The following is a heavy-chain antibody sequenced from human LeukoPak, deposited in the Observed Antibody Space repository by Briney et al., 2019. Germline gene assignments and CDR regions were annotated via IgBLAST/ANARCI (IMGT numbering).Heavy chain of an antibody. CDR3: ARDRSSTDDYFDY. V-gene: IGHV3-11*04. D-gene: IGHD2-2*01. CDR2: ISSSGSII. J-gene: IGHJ4*02. Sequence: GGFLRLSCAASRFTFSNYYMSWIRQAPGKGLECVSYISSSGSIIYYADSVKGRFTISRDNAKNSLYLQMNSLTAEDTAVYYCARDRSSTDDYFDYWGQGTLVTVSS. CDR1: RFTFSNYY.